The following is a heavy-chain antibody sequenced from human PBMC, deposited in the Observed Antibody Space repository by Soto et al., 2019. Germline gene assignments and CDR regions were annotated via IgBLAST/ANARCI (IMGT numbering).Heavy chain of an antibody. V-gene: IGHV5-51*01. CDR1: GCNFTSYW. CDR2: IYPGDSDT. J-gene: IGHJ4*02. CDR3: AILSGYNYGLNDY. Sequence: RGASLKSSGERPGCNFTSYWIGWVRQMPGKGLEWMGIIYPGDSDTRYSPSFQGQVTISADKSISTAYLQWSSLKASDTAMYYCAILSGYNYGLNDYWGQGTLVTVSS. D-gene: IGHD5-12*01.